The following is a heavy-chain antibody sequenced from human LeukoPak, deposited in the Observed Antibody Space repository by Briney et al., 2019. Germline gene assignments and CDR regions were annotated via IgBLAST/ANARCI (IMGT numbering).Heavy chain of an antibody. Sequence: TSETLSLTCSVSGGSLSSHYWSWIRQPPGKGLEWIGYIYYTGSTDYNPSLKSRVTISVDTSKNQFSLKLSSVTAADTAVYYCARDPYDSSGSYSQIRGFDYWGQGTLVTVSS. V-gene: IGHV4-59*11. D-gene: IGHD3-22*01. J-gene: IGHJ4*02. CDR3: ARDPYDSSGSYSQIRGFDY. CDR1: GGSLSSHY. CDR2: IYYTGST.